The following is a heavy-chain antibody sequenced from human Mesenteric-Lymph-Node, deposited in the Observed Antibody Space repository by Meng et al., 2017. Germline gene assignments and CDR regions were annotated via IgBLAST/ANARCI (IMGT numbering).Heavy chain of an antibody. V-gene: IGHV4-28*01. CDR2: IYYSGST. D-gene: IGHD6-19*01. J-gene: IGHJ5*02. CDR1: GYSISSSNW. CDR3: VRSSGWVKTGFDP. Sequence: QGQLQESGPGLVKPSDTLSLTCAVSGYSISSSNWWGWIRQPPGKGLEWIGYIYYSGSTYYNPSLKSRVTMSVDTSKNQFSLKLSSVTAVDTAVYYCVRSSGWVKTGFDPWGQGTLVTVSS.